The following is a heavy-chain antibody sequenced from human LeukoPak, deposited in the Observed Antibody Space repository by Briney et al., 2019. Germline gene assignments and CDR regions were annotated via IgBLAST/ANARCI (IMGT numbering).Heavy chain of an antibody. J-gene: IGHJ3*02. CDR3: ARHLETALVVNDAFDI. Sequence: GESLKISCKGSGSSFTTHWLAWVRQMPGKGLEWMGIIYPGDSDTRYSPSFQGQVTISADKSIRTAYLQWSRLKAPDTAMYYCARHLETALVVNDAFDIWGQGTMVTVSS. CDR1: GSSFTTHW. V-gene: IGHV5-51*01. CDR2: IYPGDSDT. D-gene: IGHD5-18*01.